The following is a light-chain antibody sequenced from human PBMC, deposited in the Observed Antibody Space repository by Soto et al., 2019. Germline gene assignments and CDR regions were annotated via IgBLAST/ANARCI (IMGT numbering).Light chain of an antibody. J-gene: IGLJ3*02. CDR1: SSNIGAGYD. V-gene: IGLV1-40*01. CDR2: VNS. CDR3: QSYDSSLSGVM. Sequence: QSVLTQPPSVSGAPGQRVTIACTWSSSNIGAGYDVHWYQQLPGTAPTLLIYVNSNRPSGVPDRFSGSKSGTSASLAITRLQAEDEADYYCQSYDSSLSGVMFGGGTKPTVL.